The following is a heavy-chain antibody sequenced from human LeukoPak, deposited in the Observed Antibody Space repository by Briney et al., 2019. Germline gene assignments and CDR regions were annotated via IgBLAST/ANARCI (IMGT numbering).Heavy chain of an antibody. CDR3: ARGYGGYSSGWYLY. CDR2: IKQDGSEK. Sequence: GGSLRLSCAASGFTFSSYWMSWVRQAPGKGLEWVANIKQDGSEKYYVDSVKGRFTISRDNAKNSLYLQMNSLRAEDTAVYYCARGYGGYSSGWYLYWGQGTLVTVSS. D-gene: IGHD6-19*01. V-gene: IGHV3-7*04. J-gene: IGHJ4*02. CDR1: GFTFSSYW.